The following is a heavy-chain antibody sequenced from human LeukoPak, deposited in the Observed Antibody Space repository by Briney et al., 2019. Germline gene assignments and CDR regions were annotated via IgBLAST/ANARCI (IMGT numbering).Heavy chain of an antibody. V-gene: IGHV4-39*07. D-gene: IGHD5-18*01. CDR2: MSSSRST. Sequence: SETLSLTCSVSGGSISSRSYYWGWIRQPPGKGLEWIGSMSSSRSTYYNPSLKGRVTISLDTSKNQFSLNLNSVTAADTAVYYCASSLDTAMVPDYWGQGTLVTVSS. CDR1: GGSISSRSYY. J-gene: IGHJ4*02. CDR3: ASSLDTAMVPDY.